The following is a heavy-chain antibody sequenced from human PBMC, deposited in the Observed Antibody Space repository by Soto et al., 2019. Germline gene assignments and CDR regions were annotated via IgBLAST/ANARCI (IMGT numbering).Heavy chain of an antibody. D-gene: IGHD6-19*01. CDR3: ARDSEQWLAHDAFDI. V-gene: IGHV1-46*03. J-gene: IGHJ3*02. CDR2: INPSGGST. Sequence: GASVKVSCKASGYTFTSYYMHWVRQAPGQGLEWMGIINPSGGSTSYAQKFQGRVTMTRDTSTSTVYMELSSLRAEDTAVYYCARDSEQWLAHDAFDIWGQGAMVTVSS. CDR1: GYTFTSYY.